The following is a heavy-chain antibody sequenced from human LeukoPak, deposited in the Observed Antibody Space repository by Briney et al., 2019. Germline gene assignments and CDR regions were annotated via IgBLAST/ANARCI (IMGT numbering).Heavy chain of an antibody. CDR2: MSGSGVST. CDR1: GFTFSSYA. D-gene: IGHD3-22*01. J-gene: IGHJ4*02. Sequence: GGSLRLSCAASGFTFSSYAMNWVRQAPGKGLEWVSVMSGSGVSTYYADSVKGRFTISRDNSKNTLYLQMNSLRVEDTAVYYCAKDPYHSDSSGHFGFWGQGTLVTVSS. V-gene: IGHV3-23*01. CDR3: AKDPYHSDSSGHFGF.